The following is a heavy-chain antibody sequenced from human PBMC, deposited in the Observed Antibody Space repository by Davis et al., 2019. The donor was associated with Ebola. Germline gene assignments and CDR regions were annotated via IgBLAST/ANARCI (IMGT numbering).Heavy chain of an antibody. D-gene: IGHD2-15*01. J-gene: IGHJ4*02. CDR3: ARDPRDGVVVVAATHDY. Sequence: GESLKISCAASGFTFSSYAMSWVRQAPGKGLEWVAFIRYDGSNKYYADSVKGRFTISRDNSKNTLYLQMNSLRAEDTAVYYCARDPRDGVVVVAATHDYWGQGTLVTVSS. CDR1: GFTFSSYA. CDR2: IRYDGSNK. V-gene: IGHV3-30*02.